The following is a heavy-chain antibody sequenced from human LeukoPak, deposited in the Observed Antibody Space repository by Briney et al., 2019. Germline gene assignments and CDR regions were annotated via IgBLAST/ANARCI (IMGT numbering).Heavy chain of an antibody. CDR2: IYPGDSDT. J-gene: IGHJ3*02. Sequence: GESLKISCRASGYTFSNYWIGWVRQTPGKGLEWMGIIYPGDSDTRYSPSFQGQVTISADKSISTAYLQWSSLKASDTAMYYCARPAGYSYARAFDIWGQGTMVTVSS. CDR3: ARPAGYSYARAFDI. D-gene: IGHD5-18*01. CDR1: GYTFSNYW. V-gene: IGHV5-51*01.